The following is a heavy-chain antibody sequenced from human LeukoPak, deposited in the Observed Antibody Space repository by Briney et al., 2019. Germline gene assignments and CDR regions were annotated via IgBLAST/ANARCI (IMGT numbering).Heavy chain of an antibody. CDR2: INLNSGGT. CDR1: GYTFTGNY. V-gene: IGHV1-2*02. D-gene: IGHD6-13*01. J-gene: IGHJ4*02. CDR3: ARVVTAADGTGWYYFGY. Sequence: ASVKVSCKASGYTFTGNYMHWVRQAPGQGLEWMGWINLNSGGTNYAQTFQGRVTMTRDTSIRTAYMELSRLRSDDTAVYYCARVVTAADGTGWYYFGYWGQGTLVTVSS.